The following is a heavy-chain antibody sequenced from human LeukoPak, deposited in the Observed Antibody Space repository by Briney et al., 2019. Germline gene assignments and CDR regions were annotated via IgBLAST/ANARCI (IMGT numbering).Heavy chain of an antibody. CDR3: ARGSAYYDSSGFDY. V-gene: IGHV4-34*01. CDR2: INHSGST. CDR1: GGSFSGYY. D-gene: IGHD3-22*01. J-gene: IGHJ4*02. Sequence: PSETLSLTCAVYGGSFSGYYWSWIRQPPGKGLEWIGEINHSGSTNYNPSLKSRVTISVGTSKNQFSLKLSSVTAADTAVYYCARGSAYYDSSGFDYWGQGTLVTVSS.